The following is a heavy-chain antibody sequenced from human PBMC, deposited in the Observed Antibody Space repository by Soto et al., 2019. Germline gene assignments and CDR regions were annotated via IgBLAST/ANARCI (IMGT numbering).Heavy chain of an antibody. CDR3: AKVRYSSPMGYYYGMDV. CDR1: GFTFNNYG. V-gene: IGHV3-33*06. D-gene: IGHD2-2*01. Sequence: QEQLVESGGGVVQPGRSLRLSCAASGFTFNNYGMHWVRQTPAKGLEWVAVIWYDGSQTRYADSVKGRFTISRDNFQNTLYLQMDSLRAEDTAVYYCAKVRYSSPMGYYYGMDVWGQGTTVTVSS. CDR2: IWYDGSQT. J-gene: IGHJ6*02.